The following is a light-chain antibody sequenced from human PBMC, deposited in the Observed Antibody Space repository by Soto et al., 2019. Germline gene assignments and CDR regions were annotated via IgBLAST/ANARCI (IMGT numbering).Light chain of an antibody. Sequence: SALTQPRSVSGSPGQSVTISCTGTSSDVGGYNYVSWYQQHPGKTPKLMIYDVSKRPSGVPDRSSGSKSGNTASLTISGLQAEDEADYYCCSNAGSYSYVFGTGPK. V-gene: IGLV2-11*01. J-gene: IGLJ1*01. CDR3: CSNAGSYSYV. CDR2: DVS. CDR1: SSDVGGYNY.